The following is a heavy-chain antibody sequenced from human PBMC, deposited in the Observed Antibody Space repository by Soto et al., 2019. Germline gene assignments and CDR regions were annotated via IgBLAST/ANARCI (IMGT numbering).Heavy chain of an antibody. CDR3: ARDLPSVRGS. Sequence: QVQMVQSGAEVKKPGSSARVSCKVSGGTFSRHSISWVRQAPGQGLEWMGGIIPIFDATQYAQKFQGRLTITADASTTTSHMDLSGLSPEDTAIYYCARDLPSVRGSWCQGTLVTVS. D-gene: IGHD3-10*01. V-gene: IGHV1-69*01. J-gene: IGHJ4*02. CDR2: IIPIFDAT. CDR1: GGTFSRHS.